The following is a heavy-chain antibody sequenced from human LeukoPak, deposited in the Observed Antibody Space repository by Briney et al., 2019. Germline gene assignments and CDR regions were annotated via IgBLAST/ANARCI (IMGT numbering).Heavy chain of an antibody. D-gene: IGHD3-10*01. Sequence: GESLQISCKGSGYRFTSYWIGWVRQLPGKGLEWMGIIYPGDSDTTYSPSLQGQVTISADKSATTAYLQWNSLKASDTAIYYCARLMTLVRGGLKRLPRSCGMDVWGQGTTVTVS. V-gene: IGHV5-51*01. CDR1: GYRFTSYW. J-gene: IGHJ6*02. CDR3: ARLMTLVRGGLKRLPRSCGMDV. CDR2: IYPGDSDT.